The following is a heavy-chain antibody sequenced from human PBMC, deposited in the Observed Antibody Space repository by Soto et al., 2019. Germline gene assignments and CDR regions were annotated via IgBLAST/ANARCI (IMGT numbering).Heavy chain of an antibody. Sequence: QVQLVPSGAEVKKPGASVKVSCKASGYTFTTYAISWVRQAPGQGLEWMGWINAYNGNTNYAQKLKGRVTRTTDTSTSTAYMELRSLRSDDTAVYYCARDPVAGTYFDYWGQGTLVTVSS. D-gene: IGHD6-19*01. CDR2: INAYNGNT. CDR3: ARDPVAGTYFDY. V-gene: IGHV1-18*01. CDR1: GYTFTTYA. J-gene: IGHJ4*02.